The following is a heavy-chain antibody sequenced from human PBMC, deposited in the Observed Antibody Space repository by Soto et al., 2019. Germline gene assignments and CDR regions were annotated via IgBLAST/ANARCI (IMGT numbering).Heavy chain of an antibody. Sequence: PGGSLRLSCATSGFTFSSFWMYWVRQAPGKGLVWVCRINNDGSTTNYADSVKGRFTISRDNSKNTLYLQMNSLRAEDTAVYYCARDQTYYYDSSGYYPPVAMDVWGQGTTVTVSS. V-gene: IGHV3-74*01. D-gene: IGHD3-22*01. CDR1: GFTFSSFW. CDR2: INNDGSTT. J-gene: IGHJ6*02. CDR3: ARDQTYYYDSSGYYPPVAMDV.